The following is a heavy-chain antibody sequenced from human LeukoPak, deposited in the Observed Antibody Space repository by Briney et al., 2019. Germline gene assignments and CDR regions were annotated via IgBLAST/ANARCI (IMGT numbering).Heavy chain of an antibody. J-gene: IGHJ3*02. CDR3: ARQHTTRDAFDI. CDR1: GGSISSSSYY. Sequence: SETLSLTCTVSGGSISSSSYYWGWIRQPPGKGLEWIGSIYYSGSTYYNPSLKSRVTISVDTSKNQFSLKLSSVTAADTAVYYCARQHTTRDAFDIWGQGTMVTVSS. CDR2: IYYSGST. V-gene: IGHV4-39*01. D-gene: IGHD1-1*01.